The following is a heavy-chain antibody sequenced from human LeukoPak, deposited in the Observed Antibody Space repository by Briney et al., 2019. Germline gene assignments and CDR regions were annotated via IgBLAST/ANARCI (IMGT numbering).Heavy chain of an antibody. D-gene: IGHD3-3*01. Sequence: PGGSVRLSCAASGFTFSSYAMSWVRQAPGKGLEWVSAISGSGGSTYYADSVKGRFTISRDNSKNTLYLQMNSLRAEDTAVYYCAKGTIFGVVIIFLYFGYWGQGTLVTVSS. CDR3: AKGTIFGVVIIFLYFGY. CDR1: GFTFSSYA. CDR2: ISGSGGST. V-gene: IGHV3-23*01. J-gene: IGHJ4*02.